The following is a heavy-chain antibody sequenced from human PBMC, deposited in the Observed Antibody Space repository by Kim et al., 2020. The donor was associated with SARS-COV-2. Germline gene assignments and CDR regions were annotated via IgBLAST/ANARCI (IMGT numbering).Heavy chain of an antibody. D-gene: IGHD1-26*01. CDR1: GFTFTTYW. J-gene: IGHJ3*01. CDR3: ARAKGGATTPDAFDV. Sequence: GGSLRLSCAASGFTFTTYWMTWFRQAPGKGVEWVASVKQDGAERHYLDSVKGRFTIERDNARNSLSLQMNSLRAEDTAVYFCARAKGGATTPDAFDVWGRGTTVTV. CDR2: VKQDGAER. V-gene: IGHV3-7*05.